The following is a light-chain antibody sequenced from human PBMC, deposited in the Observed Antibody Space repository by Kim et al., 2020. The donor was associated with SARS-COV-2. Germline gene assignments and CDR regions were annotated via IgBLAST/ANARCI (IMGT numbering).Light chain of an antibody. J-gene: IGLJ2*01. CDR3: QAWDSTTVI. V-gene: IGLV3-1*01. CDR1: KLGDKD. Sequence: SVSPGQTASIICSGDKLGDKDACWYQQKPGQAPVLVIYENNKRPSGIPGRFSGSNSGNSATLTISGTQAMDEADYYCQAWDSTTVIFGGGTQLTVL. CDR2: ENN.